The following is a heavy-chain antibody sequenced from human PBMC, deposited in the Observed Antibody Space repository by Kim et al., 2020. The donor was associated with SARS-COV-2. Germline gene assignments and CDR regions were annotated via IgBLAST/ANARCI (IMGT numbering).Heavy chain of an antibody. CDR1: GGSISSYY. D-gene: IGHD6-19*01. Sequence: SETLSLTCTVSGGSISSYYWSWIRQPPGKGLEWIGYIYYSGSTNYNPSLKSRVTISVDTSKNQFSLKLSSVTAADTAVYYCASAAVAGTRGDAFDIWGQGTMVTVSS. V-gene: IGHV4-59*13. J-gene: IGHJ3*02. CDR3: ASAAVAGTRGDAFDI. CDR2: IYYSGST.